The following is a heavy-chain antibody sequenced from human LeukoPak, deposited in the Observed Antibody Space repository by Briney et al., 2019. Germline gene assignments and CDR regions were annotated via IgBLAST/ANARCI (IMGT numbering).Heavy chain of an antibody. CDR3: ARDLFRDNWNDVGWFDP. CDR1: GGSISSYY. CDR2: IYTSGST. V-gene: IGHV4-4*07. D-gene: IGHD1-1*01. J-gene: IGHJ5*02. Sequence: SETLSLTCTVSGGSISSYYWGWIRQPAGKGLEWIGRIYTSGSTNYNPSLKSRVTMSVDTSKNQFSLKLSSVTAADTAVYYCARDLFRDNWNDVGWFDPWGQGTLVTVSS.